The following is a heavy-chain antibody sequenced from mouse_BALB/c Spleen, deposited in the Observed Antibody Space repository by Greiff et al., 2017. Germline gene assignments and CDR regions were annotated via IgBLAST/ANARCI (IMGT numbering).Heavy chain of an antibody. V-gene: IGHV3-2*02. CDR3: ARRAYGNYAMDY. CDR1: GYSITSDYA. Sequence: EVKLEESGPGLVKPSQSLSLTCTVTGYSITSDYAWNWIRQFPGNKLEWMGYISYSGSTSYNPSLKSRISITRDTSKNQFFLQLNSVTTEDTATYYCARRAYGNYAMDYWGQGTSVTVSS. CDR2: ISYSGST. J-gene: IGHJ4*01. D-gene: IGHD2-10*02.